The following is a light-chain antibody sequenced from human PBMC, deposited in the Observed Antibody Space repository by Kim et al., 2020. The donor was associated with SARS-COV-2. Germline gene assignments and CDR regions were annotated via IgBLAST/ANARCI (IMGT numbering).Light chain of an antibody. Sequence: ASVGDRVTSTCHASQDISNYLNWYQQKPGKAPKLLIYDASNLETGVPSRFSGSGSETDFTFTISSLQPEDIATYYCQQYDNLPYSFGQGTKLEI. CDR3: QQYDNLPYS. J-gene: IGKJ2*03. CDR1: QDISNY. V-gene: IGKV1-33*01. CDR2: DAS.